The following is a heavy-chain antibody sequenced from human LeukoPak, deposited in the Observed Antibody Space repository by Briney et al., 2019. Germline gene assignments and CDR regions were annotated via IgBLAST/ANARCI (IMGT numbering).Heavy chain of an antibody. D-gene: IGHD3-9*01. V-gene: IGHV4-34*01. CDR3: ARGQLRYFDWLKRGTFDY. J-gene: IGHJ4*02. Sequence: SETLSLTCAVYGRSFSGYYWSWIRQPPGKGLEWIGEINHSGSTNYNPSLKSRVTISVDTSKNQFSLKLSSVTAADTAVYYCARGQLRYFDWLKRGTFDYWGQGTLVTVSS. CDR1: GRSFSGYY. CDR2: INHSGST.